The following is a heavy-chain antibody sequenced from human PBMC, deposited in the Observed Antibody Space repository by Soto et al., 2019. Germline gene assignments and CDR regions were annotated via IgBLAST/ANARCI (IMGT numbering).Heavy chain of an antibody. CDR1: GGSFSGYY. CDR2: INHSGGT. Sequence: SETLSLTCAVYGGSFSGYYWSWIRQPPGKGLEWIGEINHSGGTNYNPPLKSRVTISVDTSKNQFSLRLSSVTTADTAVYYCAGLRGYAGSPIDYWGQGTLVTVSS. V-gene: IGHV4-34*01. D-gene: IGHD2-15*01. CDR3: AGLRGYAGSPIDY. J-gene: IGHJ4*02.